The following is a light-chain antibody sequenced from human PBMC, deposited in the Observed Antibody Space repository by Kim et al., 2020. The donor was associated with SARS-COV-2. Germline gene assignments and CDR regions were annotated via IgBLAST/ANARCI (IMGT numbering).Light chain of an antibody. J-gene: IGKJ1*01. Sequence: EIVMTQSPATLSVSPGERATLSCRASQSVSSNLAWYQQKPGQAPRLLFYGASTRATGIPARFSGSGSGTEFTLTISSLQSEDFAVYYCQQYNNWPPWTFGQGTTVDIK. V-gene: IGKV3-15*01. CDR2: GAS. CDR3: QQYNNWPPWT. CDR1: QSVSSN.